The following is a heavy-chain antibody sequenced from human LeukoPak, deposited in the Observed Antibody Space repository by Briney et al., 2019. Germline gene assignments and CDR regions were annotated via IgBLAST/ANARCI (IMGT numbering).Heavy chain of an antibody. CDR1: GGTFSSYA. J-gene: IGHJ4*02. CDR2: IIPIFGTA. Sequence: ASVKVSCKASGGTFSSYAISWVRQAPGQGLEWMGGIIPIFGTANYAQKFQGRVTITADESTSTAYMELSSLRSEDTAVYYCAKDRMVVTATFDYWGQGTLVTVSS. CDR3: AKDRMVVTATFDY. V-gene: IGHV1-69*13. D-gene: IGHD2-21*02.